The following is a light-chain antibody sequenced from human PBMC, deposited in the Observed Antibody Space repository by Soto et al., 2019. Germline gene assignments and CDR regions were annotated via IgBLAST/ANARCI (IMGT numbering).Light chain of an antibody. CDR1: SSDVGGYNY. CDR3: SSYTSSSSVV. CDR2: EVN. V-gene: IGLV2-8*01. Sequence: QSALTQPPSASGSPGQSVTISCTGTSSDVGGYNYVSWFQQHPGKAPKLMIYEVNKRPSGVPGRFSGSKSGNTASLTVSGLQAEDEADYYCSSYTSSSSVVFGGGTKLTVL. J-gene: IGLJ2*01.